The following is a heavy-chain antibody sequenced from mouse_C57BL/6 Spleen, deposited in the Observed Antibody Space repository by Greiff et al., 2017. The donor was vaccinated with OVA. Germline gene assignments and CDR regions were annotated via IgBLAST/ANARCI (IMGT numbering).Heavy chain of an antibody. J-gene: IGHJ1*03. CDR2: IWSGGST. V-gene: IGHV2-2*01. CDR1: GFSLTSYG. CDR3: ASGEGSYWYFDV. Sequence: QVQLKESGPGLVQPSQSLSITCPVSGFSLTSYGVHWVRQSPGKGLEWLGVIWSGGSTDYNAAFISRLSISKDNSKSQVFFKMNSLQADDTAIYYCASGEGSYWYFDVWGTGTTVTVSS.